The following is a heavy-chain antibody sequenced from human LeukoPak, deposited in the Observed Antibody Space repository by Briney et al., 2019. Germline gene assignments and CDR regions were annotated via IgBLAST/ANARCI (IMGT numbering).Heavy chain of an antibody. J-gene: IGHJ6*02. Sequence: SETLSLTCTVSGGSISSGSYYWSWIRQPAGKGLEWIGRIYTSGSTNYNPSLKSRVTISVDTSKNQFSLKLSSVTAADTAVYYCARGGYYGSGSYYGRGYYYYYGMDVWGQGTTVTVSS. D-gene: IGHD3-10*01. V-gene: IGHV4-61*02. CDR3: ARGGYYGSGSYYGRGYYYYYGMDV. CDR2: IYTSGST. CDR1: GGSISSGSYY.